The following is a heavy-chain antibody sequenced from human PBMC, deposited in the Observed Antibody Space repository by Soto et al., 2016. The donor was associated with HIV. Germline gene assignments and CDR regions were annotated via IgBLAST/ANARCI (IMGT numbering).Heavy chain of an antibody. D-gene: IGHD6-13*01. CDR2: ISSSSSYI. J-gene: IGHJ4*02. V-gene: IGHV3-21*01. CDR3: AREPIAAEDY. CDR1: GFTFSSYT. Sequence: EVQLVESGGGLVKRGGSLRLSCAASGFTFSSYTMNWVRQAPGKGLEWVSSISSSSSYIYYADSVKGRFTISRDNAKNSLYLQMNSLGADDTAVYYCAREPIAAEDYWGQGTLVTVSS.